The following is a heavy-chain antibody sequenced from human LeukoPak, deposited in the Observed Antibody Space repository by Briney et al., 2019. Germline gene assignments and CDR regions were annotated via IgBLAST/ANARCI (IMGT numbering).Heavy chain of an antibody. J-gene: IGHJ4*02. CDR3: ARGRYLTTGGGAAAGFLDY. CDR1: GGSFSGYY. D-gene: IGHD6-13*01. Sequence: PSETLSLTCAVYGGSFSGYYWNWIRQPPGKGLEWIGEINHSGSTNYNPSLKRRVTISVDTSQNQFSVRLSSVTAADTAVYYCARGRYLTTGGGAAAGFLDYWGQGTLVTVSS. V-gene: IGHV4-34*01. CDR2: INHSGST.